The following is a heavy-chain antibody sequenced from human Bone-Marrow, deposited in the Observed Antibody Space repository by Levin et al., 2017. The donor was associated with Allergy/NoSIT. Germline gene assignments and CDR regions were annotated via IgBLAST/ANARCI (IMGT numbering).Heavy chain of an antibody. J-gene: IGHJ4*02. CDR2: ITSRSYE. V-gene: IGHV3-21*01. D-gene: IGHD5-12*01. Sequence: GGSLRLSCAASGFTFGTYSMNWVRQAPGKGLEWVSAITSRSYEYYADSVKGRFTISRDNAKSSLYLHLNSLRAKDTAVYYCARDGGYSGYYWGQGTLVTVSS. CDR3: ARDGGYSGYY. CDR1: GFTFGTYS.